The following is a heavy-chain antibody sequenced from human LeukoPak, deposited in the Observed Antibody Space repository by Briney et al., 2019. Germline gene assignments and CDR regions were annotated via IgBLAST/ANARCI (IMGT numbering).Heavy chain of an antibody. J-gene: IGHJ4*02. Sequence: PSETLSLTCTVSGGSISSSSYHWGWIRQPPGKGLEWIGSIYYSGSTYYNPSLKSRVTISLDTSKNQFSLKLSSVTAADTAVYSCARVPGYCSSTSCTSFDYWGQGTLVTVSS. CDR3: ARVPGYCSSTSCTSFDY. V-gene: IGHV4-39*07. CDR1: GGSISSSSYH. D-gene: IGHD2-2*01. CDR2: IYYSGST.